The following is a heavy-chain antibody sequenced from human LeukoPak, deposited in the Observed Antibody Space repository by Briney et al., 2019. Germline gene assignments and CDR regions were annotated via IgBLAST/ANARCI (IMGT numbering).Heavy chain of an antibody. CDR2: ISGSGGST. CDR1: GFTFSSYA. J-gene: IGHJ4*02. D-gene: IGHD3-22*01. CDR3: AKVGGPLLLPFDY. V-gene: IGHV3-23*01. Sequence: PGGSLRLSSAASGFTFSSYAMSWVRQAPGKGLEWVLAISGSGGSTYYADSVKGRFTISRDNSKNTLYLQMNSLRAEDTAVYYCAKVGGPLLLPFDYWGQGTLVTVSS.